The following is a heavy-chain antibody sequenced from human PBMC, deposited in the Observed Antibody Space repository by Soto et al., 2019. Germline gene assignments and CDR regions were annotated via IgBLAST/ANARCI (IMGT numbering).Heavy chain of an antibody. Sequence: QLHLVQSGPEVRKPGASVKVSCKPSGYTFTSNGFSWVRQTPGQGLEWMGWIGAYNGDTNYAPKFQGRVTMTTDTSTSTAYMELRSLRSDDTAVYFCTRAIAATGPAEYWGQGTLVTVSS. V-gene: IGHV1-18*01. CDR3: TRAIAATGPAEY. D-gene: IGHD6-13*01. CDR2: IGAYNGDT. J-gene: IGHJ4*02. CDR1: GYTFTSNG.